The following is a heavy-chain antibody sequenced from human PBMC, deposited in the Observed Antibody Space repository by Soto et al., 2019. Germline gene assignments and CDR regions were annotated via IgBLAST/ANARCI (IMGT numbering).Heavy chain of an antibody. J-gene: IGHJ4*02. CDR1: GYMFVNYA. CDR3: VRGGGTLDY. Sequence: QVQLVQSGGEVKKSGASVKVSCKASGYMFVNYAVYWVRQAPGQGLEWVRIISPRDGTTIYALKFQGRVTMTRDTSKSTLYMEMNSMRYEDTAVYDCVRGGGTLDYWGQGTLVTVSS. V-gene: IGHV1-46*01. CDR2: ISPRDGTT.